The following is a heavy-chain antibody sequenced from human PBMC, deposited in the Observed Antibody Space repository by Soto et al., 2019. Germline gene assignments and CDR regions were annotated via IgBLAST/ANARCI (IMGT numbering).Heavy chain of an antibody. D-gene: IGHD2-2*01. CDR2: ISYDGSNK. CDR1: GFTFSSYV. Sequence: SLRLSCAASGFTFSSYVMHWVRQAAGKGLEWVAVISYDGSNKYYADSVKGRFTISRDNSKNTLYLQMNSLRAEDTAVYYCARVRTRGWVVPAAIYYYYYGMDVWGQGTTVTVSS. J-gene: IGHJ6*02. CDR3: ARVRTRGWVVPAAIYYYYYGMDV. V-gene: IGHV3-30-3*01.